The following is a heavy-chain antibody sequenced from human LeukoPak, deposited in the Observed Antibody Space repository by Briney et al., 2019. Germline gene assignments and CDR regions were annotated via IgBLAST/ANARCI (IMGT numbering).Heavy chain of an antibody. CDR3: ANSLQGFSYGPGPLDY. D-gene: IGHD5-18*01. V-gene: IGHV3-30*02. CDR1: GFTFSSYG. Sequence: GGSLRLSCAASGFTFSSYGTHWVRKAPGKGLEGRSFIRYDGSNEYYADSVKGRFTISRDNSKNTLYLQMNSLRAEDTAVYYCANSLQGFSYGPGPLDYWGQGTLVTVSS. J-gene: IGHJ4*02. CDR2: IRYDGSNE.